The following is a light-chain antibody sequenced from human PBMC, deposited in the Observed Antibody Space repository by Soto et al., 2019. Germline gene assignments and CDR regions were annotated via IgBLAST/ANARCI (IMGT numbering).Light chain of an antibody. V-gene: IGLV2-23*02. Sequence: QSALTQPASGSGSPGQSITFSCTGSSDDIGNFNLVSWYQQYPAKARKLILYEVNKRSLGVSDRFSGSVSGNTASLTIAGLQAEDEAGYHCCSYAGSRWVFGGGTQLTVL. CDR1: SDDIGNFNL. CDR2: EVN. CDR3: CSYAGSRWV. J-gene: IGLJ3*02.